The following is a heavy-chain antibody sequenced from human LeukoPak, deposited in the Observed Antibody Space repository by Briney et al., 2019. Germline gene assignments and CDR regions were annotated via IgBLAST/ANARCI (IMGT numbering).Heavy chain of an antibody. CDR3: ARLQVGPTTHFNY. CDR2: IYTSGS. V-gene: IGHV4-4*07. D-gene: IGHD1-26*01. Sequence: SETLSLTXTVSGGSISSYYWSWIRQPAGKGLEWIGRIYTSGSNYNPSLKSRVTMSVDTSKNQFSLKLSSVTAADTAVYYCARLQVGPTTHFNYWGQGTLVTVSS. CDR1: GGSISSYY. J-gene: IGHJ4*02.